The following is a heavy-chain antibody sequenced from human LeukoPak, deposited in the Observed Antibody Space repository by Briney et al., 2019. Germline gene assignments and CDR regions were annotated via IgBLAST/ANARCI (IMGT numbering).Heavy chain of an antibody. V-gene: IGHV4-39*07. CDR1: GGSISSSSYY. D-gene: IGHD3-16*01. CDR2: IYYTGST. CDR3: AREGEDWDWFDP. Sequence: SETLSLTCTVSGGSISSSSYYWGWIRQPPGKGLEWIGSIYYTGSTYYNPSLSSRVTISVDTSKNQFSLSLNSVTAADTAVYYCAREGEDWDWFDPWGQGTLVTVSS. J-gene: IGHJ5*02.